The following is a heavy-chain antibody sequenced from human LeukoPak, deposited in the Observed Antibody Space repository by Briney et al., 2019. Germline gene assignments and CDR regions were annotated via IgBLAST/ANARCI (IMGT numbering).Heavy chain of an antibody. CDR2: IGTAGDT. Sequence: PGGSLRLSCAASGFTFSSYDMHWVRQATGKGLEWVSDIGTAGDTYYPGSVKGRFTISRENAKNSWYLQMNSLRAEDTAVYYCAKGTGYCSGGSCSNWFDPWGQGTLVTVSS. V-gene: IGHV3-13*01. CDR1: GFTFSSYD. D-gene: IGHD2-15*01. J-gene: IGHJ5*02. CDR3: AKGTGYCSGGSCSNWFDP.